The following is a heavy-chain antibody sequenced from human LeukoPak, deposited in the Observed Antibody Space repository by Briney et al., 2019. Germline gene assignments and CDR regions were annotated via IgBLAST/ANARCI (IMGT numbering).Heavy chain of an antibody. CDR2: ISSTSSYI. CDR3: ARELMGLTMIVVVNPIDY. J-gene: IGHJ4*02. Sequence: PGGSLRLSCAASGFTFSSYSMNWVRQAPGKGPEWVSSISSTSSYIYYADSVKGRFTISRDNAKNSLSLQMNSLRAEDTAVYYCARELMGLTMIVVVNPIDYWGQGTLVTVSS. D-gene: IGHD3-22*01. CDR1: GFTFSSYS. V-gene: IGHV3-21*01.